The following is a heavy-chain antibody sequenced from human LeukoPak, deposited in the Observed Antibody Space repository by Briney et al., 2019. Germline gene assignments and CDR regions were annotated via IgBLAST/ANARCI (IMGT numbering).Heavy chain of an antibody. Sequence: ASVKVSCKASGYTFTGYYMHWVRQAPGQGLEWMGRIIPILGIANYAQKFQGRVTITADKSTSTAYMELSSLRSEDTAVYYCARGYYYGSGSYYKSSYFDYWGQGTLVTVSS. CDR3: ARGYYYGSGSYYKSSYFDY. J-gene: IGHJ4*02. CDR1: GYTFTGYY. V-gene: IGHV1-69*04. CDR2: IIPILGIA. D-gene: IGHD3-10*01.